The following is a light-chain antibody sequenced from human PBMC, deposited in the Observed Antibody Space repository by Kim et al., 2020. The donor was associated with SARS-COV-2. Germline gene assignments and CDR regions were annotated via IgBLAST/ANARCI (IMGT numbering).Light chain of an antibody. V-gene: IGKV1-27*01. CDR3: QKYDSAPWT. CDR2: GAS. J-gene: IGKJ1*01. Sequence: DIQMTQSPSSLSASVGDRVTITCRASQVINNYLAWYQQKPGKAPTVLMYGASTLHSGVPSRFSGSGSGTDFTLTISSLQPEDVGTYYCQKYDSAPWTFGHGTKVDIK. CDR1: QVINNY.